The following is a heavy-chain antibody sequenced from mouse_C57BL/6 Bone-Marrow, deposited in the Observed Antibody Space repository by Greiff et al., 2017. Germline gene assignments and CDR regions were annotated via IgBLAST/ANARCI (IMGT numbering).Heavy chain of an antibody. V-gene: IGHV2-5*01. CDR3: ANLYGSSYYYAMDY. CDR2: IWRGGST. Sequence: QVHVKQSGPGLVQPSQSLSITCTVSGFSLTSYGVHWVRQSPGKGLEWLGVIWRGGSTDYNAAFMSRLSITKDNSKSQVFFKMNSLQADDTAIYYCANLYGSSYYYAMDYWGQGTSVTVSS. CDR1: GFSLTSYG. D-gene: IGHD1-1*01. J-gene: IGHJ4*01.